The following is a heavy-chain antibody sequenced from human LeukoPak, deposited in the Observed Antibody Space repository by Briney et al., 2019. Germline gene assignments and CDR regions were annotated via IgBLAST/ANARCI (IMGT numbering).Heavy chain of an antibody. J-gene: IGHJ4*02. V-gene: IGHV3-7*01. CDR2: IKQDGSEK. CDR1: GFTFSSYW. CDR3: VRDGDDFNFDY. Sequence: GGSLGLSCAASGFTFSSYWMSWVRQAPGKGLEWVANIKQDGSEKYYVDSVKGRFTISRDNAKNSLYLQMNSLRAEDTAVYYCVRDGDDFNFDYWGQGNLVTVSS. D-gene: IGHD5-24*01.